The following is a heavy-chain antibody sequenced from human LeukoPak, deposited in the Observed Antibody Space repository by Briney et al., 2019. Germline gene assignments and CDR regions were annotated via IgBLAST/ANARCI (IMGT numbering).Heavy chain of an antibody. D-gene: IGHD1-26*01. Sequence: SETLSLTCTVSGGSISSSSYYWGWVRQPPGKGREWIGSIYYSGSTYYNPSLKSRVTISVDTSKNQFSLKLSSVTAADTAVYYSASGSYWGWFDPWGQGTLVTVSS. CDR1: GGSISSSSYY. CDR2: IYYSGST. J-gene: IGHJ5*02. V-gene: IGHV4-39*01. CDR3: ASGSYWGWFDP.